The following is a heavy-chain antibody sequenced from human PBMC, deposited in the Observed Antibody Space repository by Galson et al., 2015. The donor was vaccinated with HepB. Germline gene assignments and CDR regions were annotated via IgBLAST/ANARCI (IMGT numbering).Heavy chain of an antibody. Sequence: SLRLSCAASGFTFSDAWMNWVRQAPGKGLKWVARIVSKTFGETTDYAAPVKDSSSISRDNSKNTLYLKMDSLKTDDTAVYYCSTTSGRGWRQGSLVSVSS. CDR3: STTSGRG. CDR1: GFTFSDAW. J-gene: IGHJ4*02. D-gene: IGHD6-25*01. CDR2: IVSKTFGETT. V-gene: IGHV3-15*04.